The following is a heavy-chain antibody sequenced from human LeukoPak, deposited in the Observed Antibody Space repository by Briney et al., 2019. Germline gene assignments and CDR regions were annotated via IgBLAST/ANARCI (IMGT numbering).Heavy chain of an antibody. CDR3: ARQRNYDFWSGPPNDAFDI. Sequence: GESLKISCQGSGYSFSTYWITWVRQMPGKGLEWMGIIYPGDSDTRYSPSFQGQVTISTDESVSTAYLQWTSLRASDTAIYYCARQRNYDFWSGPPNDAFDIWGQGTMVTVSS. CDR1: GYSFSTYW. D-gene: IGHD3-3*01. V-gene: IGHV5-51*01. J-gene: IGHJ3*02. CDR2: IYPGDSDT.